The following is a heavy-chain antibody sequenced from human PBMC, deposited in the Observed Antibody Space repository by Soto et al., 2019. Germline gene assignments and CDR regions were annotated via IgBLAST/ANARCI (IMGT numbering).Heavy chain of an antibody. J-gene: IGHJ4*02. D-gene: IGHD1-26*01. CDR2: IYYSGST. V-gene: IGHV4-39*01. CDR1: GGSISSSSYY. CDR3: ARLEWELAYFDY. Sequence: SETLSLTCTVSGGSISSSSYYWGWIRQPPGKGLEWIGSIYYSGSTYYNPSLKSRVTISVDTSKNQFSLKLSSVTAADTAVYYCARLEWELAYFDYWGQGTLVTVS.